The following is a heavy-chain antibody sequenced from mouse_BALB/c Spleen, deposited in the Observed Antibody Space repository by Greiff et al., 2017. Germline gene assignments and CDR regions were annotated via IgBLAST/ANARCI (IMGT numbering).Heavy chain of an antibody. J-gene: IGHJ3*01. CDR1: GYTFTSYY. Sequence: VQLQQSGAELVKPGASVKLSCKASGYTFTSYYMYWVKQRPGQGLEWIGEINPSNGGTNFNEKFKSKATLTVDKSSSTAYMQLSSLTSEDSAVYYCTRRIDSSGYAWFAYWGQGTLVTVSA. CDR3: TRRIDSSGYAWFAY. CDR2: INPSNGGT. D-gene: IGHD3-2*01. V-gene: IGHV1S81*02.